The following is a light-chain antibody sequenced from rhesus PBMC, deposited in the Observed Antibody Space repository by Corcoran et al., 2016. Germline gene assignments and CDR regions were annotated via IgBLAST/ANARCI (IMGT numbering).Light chain of an antibody. Sequence: QVILTQSPATLSLSPGERATLSCRASQNVNNYLAWYQQKPGQAPRLLIYGASSRAPGVPDRFSGGGSGKDVNLTISSLGHDDVGVYYCEQHNRGWTFGQGTKVEIK. CDR2: GAS. CDR3: EQHNRGWT. J-gene: IGKJ1*01. CDR1: QNVNNY. V-gene: IGKV3-10*01.